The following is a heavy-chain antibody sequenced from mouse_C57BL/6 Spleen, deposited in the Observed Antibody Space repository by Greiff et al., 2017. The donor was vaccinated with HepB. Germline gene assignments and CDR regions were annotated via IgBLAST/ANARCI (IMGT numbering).Heavy chain of an antibody. CDR3: TTCNYDYDGDFDV. V-gene: IGHV14-1*01. CDR1: GFNIKDYY. D-gene: IGHD2-4*01. CDR2: IDPEDGDT. Sequence: EVKLQESGAELVRPGASVKLSCTASGFNIKDYYMHWVKQRPEQGLEWIGRIDPEDGDTEYAPTLQGKATMTADTSSNTAYLQLSSLTSEDTAVYYCTTCNYDYDGDFDVWGTGTTGTVSS. J-gene: IGHJ1*03.